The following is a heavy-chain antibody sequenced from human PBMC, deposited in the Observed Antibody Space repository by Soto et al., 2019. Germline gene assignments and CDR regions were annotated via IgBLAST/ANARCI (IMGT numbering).Heavy chain of an antibody. V-gene: IGHV4-39*01. J-gene: IGHJ4*02. CDR3: ARKYCSGGSCSPSGFDY. CDR2: IYYSGST. D-gene: IGHD2-15*01. Sequence: SETLSLTCTVSGGSISSSSYYWGWIRQPPGKGLEWIGSIYYSGSTYYNPSLKSRVTISVDTPKNQFSLKLSPVTAADTAVYYCARKYCSGGSCSPSGFDYWGQGTLVTVSS. CDR1: GGSISSSSYY.